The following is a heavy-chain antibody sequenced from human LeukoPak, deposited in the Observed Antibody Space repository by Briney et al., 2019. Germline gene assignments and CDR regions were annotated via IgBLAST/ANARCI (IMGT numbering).Heavy chain of an antibody. CDR2: IYHSGSI. CDR1: GYSISSGYY. D-gene: IGHD6-13*01. V-gene: IGHV4-38-2*02. Sequence: SETLSLTCTVSGYSISSGYYWGWIRQPPGKGLEWLGSIYHSGSIYYIPSLKSRVTISIDTSKNQFSLKLSSVTAADTAVYYCARGRSSSWTNDAFDIWGEGTMVTVSS. J-gene: IGHJ3*02. CDR3: ARGRSSSWTNDAFDI.